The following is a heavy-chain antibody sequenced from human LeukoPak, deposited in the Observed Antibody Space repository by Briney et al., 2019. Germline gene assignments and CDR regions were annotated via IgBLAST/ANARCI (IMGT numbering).Heavy chain of an antibody. CDR2: ISRSTNSI. CDR3: ARDRGPGIKPAGTVGMDV. D-gene: IGHD6-13*01. Sequence: GGSLRLSCEPSGFTFRSYSMNWVRQAPGKGLEWISYISRSTNSISYADSVKGRFTISRDNAKNSLFLQVNNLRDEDTAVYYCARDRGPGIKPAGTVGMDVWGQGTTVTVSS. V-gene: IGHV3-48*02. CDR1: GFTFRSYS. J-gene: IGHJ6*02.